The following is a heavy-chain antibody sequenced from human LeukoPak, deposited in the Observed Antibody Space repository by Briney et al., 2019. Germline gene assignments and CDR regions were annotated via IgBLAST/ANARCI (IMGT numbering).Heavy chain of an antibody. CDR2: INHSGST. J-gene: IGHJ4*02. Sequence: SETLSLTCAVYGGSFSGYYWSWIRQPPGKGLEWIREINHSGSTNYNPSLKSRVTISVDTSKNQFSLKLSSVTAADTAVYYCARGRKAIAARPCFDYWGQGTLVTVSS. V-gene: IGHV4-34*01. CDR1: GGSFSGYY. D-gene: IGHD6-6*01. CDR3: ARGRKAIAARPCFDY.